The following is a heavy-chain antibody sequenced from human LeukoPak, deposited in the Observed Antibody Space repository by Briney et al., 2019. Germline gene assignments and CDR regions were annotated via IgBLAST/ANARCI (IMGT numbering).Heavy chain of an antibody. V-gene: IGHV2-5*02. CDR3: AHIGLWDDYFDY. J-gene: IGHJ4*02. CDR1: GFSLSTSGVG. D-gene: IGHD3-16*01. Sequence: SGPTLVKPTQTLTLTCTFSGFSLSTSGVGVGCIRQPPGKALEWLALIYWDDDKSYSPSLKSRLTINKDTSKNQVVLTMTNMDPVDTATYYCAHIGLWDDYFDYWGQGTLVTVSS. CDR2: IYWDDDK.